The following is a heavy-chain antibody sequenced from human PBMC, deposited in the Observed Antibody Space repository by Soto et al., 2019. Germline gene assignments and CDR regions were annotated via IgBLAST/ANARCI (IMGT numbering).Heavy chain of an antibody. CDR2: AYYRSRWNY. Sequence: SQTLSLTCAISGDSVSANSAAWNWIRQSPSRGLEWLGRAYYRSRWNYDYAESVKSRMTITPDTSHNQISLELNSVTPEDTSVYDCVREPFATLALYGMDVWGQGTKVTVYS. V-gene: IGHV6-1*01. CDR3: VREPFATLALYGMDV. CDR1: GDSVSANSAA. D-gene: IGHD3-10*01. J-gene: IGHJ6*02.